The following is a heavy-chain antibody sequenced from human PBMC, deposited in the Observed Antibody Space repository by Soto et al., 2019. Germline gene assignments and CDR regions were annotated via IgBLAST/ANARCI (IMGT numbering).Heavy chain of an antibody. D-gene: IGHD1-26*01. V-gene: IGHV3-23*01. CDR3: AAPRDEYVSVLSGFPEATDI. J-gene: IGHJ4*02. CDR1: GFTFSGFA. Sequence: GGSLRLSCSASGFTFSGFAMTWVRHAPGRGLEWVASIDGAGGSTYYAESVRGRFTISRDNSQNTLFLQMKRLTVDDTAIYYCAAPRDEYVSVLSGFPEATDIWGQGTLVTV. CDR2: IDGAGGST.